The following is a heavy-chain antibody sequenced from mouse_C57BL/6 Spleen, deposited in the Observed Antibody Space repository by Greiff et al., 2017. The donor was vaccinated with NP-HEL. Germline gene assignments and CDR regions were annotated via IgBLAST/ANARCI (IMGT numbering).Heavy chain of an antibody. V-gene: IGHV1-69*01. CDR1: GYTFTSYW. J-gene: IGHJ2*01. Sequence: VQLQQPGAELVMPGASVKLSCKASGYTFTSYWMHWVKQRPGQGLEWIGEIDPSDSYTNYNQKFKGKSTLTVDKSSSTAYMQLSSLTSEDSAVYYCARKGYGYDERGYYFDYWGQGTTLTVSS. CDR2: IDPSDSYT. CDR3: ARKGYGYDERGYYFDY. D-gene: IGHD2-2*01.